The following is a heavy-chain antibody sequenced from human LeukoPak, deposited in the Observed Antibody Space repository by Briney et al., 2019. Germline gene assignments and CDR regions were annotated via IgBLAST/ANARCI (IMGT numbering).Heavy chain of an antibody. V-gene: IGHV5-51*01. Sequence: GESLKISCKGSGYSFTSYWIGWVRQMPGKGLEWMGIIYPGDSDTRYSPSFQGQVTISADKSISTAYLQWSSLKASDTAMYYCARRYCSSTSCYYFDYWGQGTLVTVSS. CDR1: GYSFTSYW. D-gene: IGHD2-2*01. CDR2: IYPGDSDT. CDR3: ARRYCSSTSCYYFDY. J-gene: IGHJ4*02.